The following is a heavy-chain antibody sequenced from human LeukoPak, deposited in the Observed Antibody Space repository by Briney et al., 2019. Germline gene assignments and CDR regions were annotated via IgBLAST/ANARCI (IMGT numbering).Heavy chain of an antibody. CDR2: ISGSGGNT. J-gene: IGHJ3*02. CDR1: GFTFSSYA. CDR3: ASPQRDRPFDI. D-gene: IGHD2-15*01. V-gene: IGHV3-23*01. Sequence: GGSLRLSCAASGFTFSSYAMSWVRQAPGKGLEWVSAISGSGGNTYYADSVKGRFTISRDNAKNSLYLQMNSLRAEDTAVYYCASPQRDRPFDIWGQGTMVTVSS.